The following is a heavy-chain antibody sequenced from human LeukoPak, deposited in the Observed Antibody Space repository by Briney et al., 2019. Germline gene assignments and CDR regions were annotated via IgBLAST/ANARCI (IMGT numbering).Heavy chain of an antibody. D-gene: IGHD6-13*01. Sequence: ASVKVSCKASGYTFTGYYMHWLRQAPGQGLEWIGWINPNSGGTNYAQKFQGLVTMTRDTSISRAYMELSRLRSDDTAVYYCARDAYSSSWYWLIDYWGQGTLVTVSS. CDR1: GYTFTGYY. CDR2: INPNSGGT. J-gene: IGHJ4*02. V-gene: IGHV1-2*04. CDR3: ARDAYSSSWYWLIDY.